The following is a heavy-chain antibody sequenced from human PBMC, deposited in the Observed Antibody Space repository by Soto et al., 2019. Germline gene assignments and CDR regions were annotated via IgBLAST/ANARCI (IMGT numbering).Heavy chain of an antibody. D-gene: IGHD3-10*01. Sequence: SGPTLVKPTQTLTLTCTFSGFSLSTSGVGVGWIRQPPGKALEWLALIYWDDDKRYSPSLKSRLTITKDTSKNQVVLTMTNMDPVDTATYYCAMAGSGSYYNYYGMDVWGQGTTVTVSS. CDR3: AMAGSGSYYNYYGMDV. CDR1: GFSLSTSGVG. V-gene: IGHV2-5*02. J-gene: IGHJ6*02. CDR2: IYWDDDK.